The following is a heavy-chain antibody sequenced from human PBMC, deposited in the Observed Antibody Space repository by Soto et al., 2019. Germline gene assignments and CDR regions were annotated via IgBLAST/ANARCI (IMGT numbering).Heavy chain of an antibody. D-gene: IGHD6-6*01. CDR2: INPSGGST. CDR3: ARGGQLVPPYYYYGMDV. V-gene: IGHV1-46*01. Sequence: QVQLVQSGAEVKKPGASVKVSCKASGYTFTSYYMHWVRQAPGQGLEWMGIINPSGGSTSYAQKFQGRVTMTRDTSTSTVYMELSSLRSEDTAVYYCARGGQLVPPYYYYGMDVWGRGTTVTVSS. J-gene: IGHJ6*02. CDR1: GYTFTSYY.